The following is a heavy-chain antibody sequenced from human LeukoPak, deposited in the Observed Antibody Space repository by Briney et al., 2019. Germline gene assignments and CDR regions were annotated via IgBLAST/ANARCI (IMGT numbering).Heavy chain of an antibody. V-gene: IGHV1-18*01. CDR3: ARDRSGYYYGWFDP. Sequence: ASVKVSCKASGYTFTSYGISRVRQAPGQGLEWMGWISAYNGNTNYAQKLQGRVTMTTDTSTSTAYMELRSLRSDDTAVYYCARDRSGYYYGWFDPWGQGTLVTVSS. CDR2: ISAYNGNT. J-gene: IGHJ5*02. D-gene: IGHD3-22*01. CDR1: GYTFTSYG.